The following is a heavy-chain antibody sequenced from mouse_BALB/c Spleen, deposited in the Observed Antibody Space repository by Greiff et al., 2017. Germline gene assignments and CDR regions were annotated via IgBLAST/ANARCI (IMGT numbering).Heavy chain of an antibody. V-gene: IGHV14-3*02. Sequence: VQLKESGAELVKPGASVKLSCTASGFNIKDTYMHWVKQRPEQGLEWIGRIDPANGNTKYDPKFQGKATITADTSSNTAYLQLSSLTSEDTAVYYCARNYLYYYAMDYWGQGTSVTVSS. CDR3: ARNYLYYYAMDY. J-gene: IGHJ4*01. D-gene: IGHD2-1*01. CDR2: IDPANGNT. CDR1: GFNIKDTY.